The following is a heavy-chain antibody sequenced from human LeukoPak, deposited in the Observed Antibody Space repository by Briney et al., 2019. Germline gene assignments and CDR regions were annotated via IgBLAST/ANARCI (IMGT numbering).Heavy chain of an antibody. Sequence: PGGSLRLSCAASGFTVSSNYMSWVRQAPGKGLEWVSVIYSGGSTYYADSVKGRFTISRDNSKNTLYLQMNSLRAEDTAVYYCARGDYYDSSGYPDYWGQGTLVTASS. CDR2: IYSGGST. CDR3: ARGDYYDSSGYPDY. J-gene: IGHJ4*02. D-gene: IGHD3-22*01. CDR1: GFTVSSNY. V-gene: IGHV3-53*01.